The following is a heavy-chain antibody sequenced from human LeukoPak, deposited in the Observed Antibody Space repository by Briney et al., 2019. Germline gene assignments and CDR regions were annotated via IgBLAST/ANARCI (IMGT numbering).Heavy chain of an antibody. J-gene: IGHJ5*02. V-gene: IGHV3-30*18. D-gene: IGHD6-19*01. CDR1: GFAFRSYG. Sequence: TGGSLRLSCAASGFAFRSYGMHWVRQAPGKGLEWVAVISYDGSNKYYADSVKGRFTISRDNSKNTLYLQMNSLRAEDTAVYYCAKDRVGGWYDNWFDPWGQGTLVTVSS. CDR2: ISYDGSNK. CDR3: AKDRVGGWYDNWFDP.